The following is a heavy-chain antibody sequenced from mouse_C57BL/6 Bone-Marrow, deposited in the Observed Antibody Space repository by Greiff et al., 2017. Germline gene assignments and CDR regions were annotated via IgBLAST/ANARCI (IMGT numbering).Heavy chain of an antibody. D-gene: IGHD2-3*01. J-gene: IGHJ2*01. CDR3: ARGGYSYYFDY. CDR1: GYTFTDHP. V-gene: IGHV1-78*01. Sequence: QVQLQQSDAELVKPGASVKISCKVSGYTFTDHPIHWMKQRPEQGLEWIGYIYPRDGSTKYNEKFKGKATLTADKSSSTAYMQLNRLTSEDAAVYCCARGGYSYYFDYWGQGTTLTVSS. CDR2: IYPRDGST.